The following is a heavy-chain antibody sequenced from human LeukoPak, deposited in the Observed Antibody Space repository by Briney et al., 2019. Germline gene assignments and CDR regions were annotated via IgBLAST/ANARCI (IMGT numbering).Heavy chain of an antibody. Sequence: ASVKVSCKVSGYTLTELSMHWVRQAPGKGLGWMGGFDPEDGETIYAQKFQGRVTMTEDTSTDTAYMELSSLRSEDTAVYYCATLPRPITMIVVGLFDYWGQGTLVTVSS. J-gene: IGHJ4*02. CDR3: ATLPRPITMIVVGLFDY. CDR2: FDPEDGET. D-gene: IGHD3-22*01. V-gene: IGHV1-24*01. CDR1: GYTLTELS.